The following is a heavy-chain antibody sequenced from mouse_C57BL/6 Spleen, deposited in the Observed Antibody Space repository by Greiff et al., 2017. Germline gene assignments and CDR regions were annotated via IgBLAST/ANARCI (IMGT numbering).Heavy chain of an antibody. J-gene: IGHJ2*01. Sequence: VQLQESGAELVRPGTSVTVSCKASGYAFTNYLIEWVKQRPGQGLEWIGVINPGSGGTNYNEKFKGKATLTADKSSSTAYMQLSSLTSEDSAVYFCARLTVVAPFDYWGQGTTLTVSS. CDR1: GYAFTNYL. V-gene: IGHV1-54*01. CDR3: ARLTVVAPFDY. CDR2: INPGSGGT. D-gene: IGHD1-1*01.